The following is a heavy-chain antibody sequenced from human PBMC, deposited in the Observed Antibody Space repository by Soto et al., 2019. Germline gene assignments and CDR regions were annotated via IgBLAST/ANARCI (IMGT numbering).Heavy chain of an antibody. D-gene: IGHD3-9*01. CDR1: GFTFSSHG. J-gene: IGHJ4*02. V-gene: IGHV3-30*18. CDR3: ANLYDMLTGPVLPIDY. Sequence: QVQLVESGGGVVQPGRSLRLSCAASGFTFSSHGMHWVRQAPGKGLEWVAVISYDGSNKYYADSVKGRFTISRDNSKNTMYLQMNSRRAEDTAVYYCANLYDMLTGPVLPIDYWGQGTLVTVSS. CDR2: ISYDGSNK.